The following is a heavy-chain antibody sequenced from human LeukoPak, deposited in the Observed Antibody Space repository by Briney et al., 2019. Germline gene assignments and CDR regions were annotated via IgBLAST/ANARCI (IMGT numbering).Heavy chain of an antibody. CDR1: GGSFSGY. CDR2: INHSGST. Sequence: SETLSLTCGVFGGSFSGYWSWIRQPPGKGLEWIGEINHSGSTNYNPSLKSRVTISVDTSKNQFSLKLSSVTAADTAVYYCARGRSIAVAGTWGQGTLVTVSS. J-gene: IGHJ5*02. D-gene: IGHD6-19*01. CDR3: ARGRSIAVAGT. V-gene: IGHV4-34*01.